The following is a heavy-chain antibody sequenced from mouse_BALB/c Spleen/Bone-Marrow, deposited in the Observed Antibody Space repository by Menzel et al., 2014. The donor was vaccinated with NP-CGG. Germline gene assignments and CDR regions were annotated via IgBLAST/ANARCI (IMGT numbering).Heavy chain of an antibody. Sequence: EVQGVESGGGLVQPGGSLRLSCATSGFTFTDYYMSWVRQPPGKALEWLGFIRNKANGYTTEYSASVKGRFTISRDNSQSILYLQMNTLRAEDSATYYCARWLLPAMDYWGQGTSVTDSA. V-gene: IGHV7-3*02. CDR2: IRNKANGYTT. CDR1: GFTFTDYY. CDR3: ARWLLPAMDY. D-gene: IGHD2-3*01. J-gene: IGHJ4*01.